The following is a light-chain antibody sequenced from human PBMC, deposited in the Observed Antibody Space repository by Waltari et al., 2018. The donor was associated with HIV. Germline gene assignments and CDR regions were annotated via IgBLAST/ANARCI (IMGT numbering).Light chain of an antibody. J-gene: IGLJ2*01. V-gene: IGLV1-40*01. CDR2: GNN. CDR1: NSTLRAAYD. Sequence: SVLTQPPSVSGAPGQRVTISRTASNSTLRAAYDLNWFQQLPGTAPKLVNYGNNNRPSGVPDRFSGSKSGTSASLAISGLQAEDEADYYCQSYDSSLSGSVFGGGTKLTVL. CDR3: QSYDSSLSGSV.